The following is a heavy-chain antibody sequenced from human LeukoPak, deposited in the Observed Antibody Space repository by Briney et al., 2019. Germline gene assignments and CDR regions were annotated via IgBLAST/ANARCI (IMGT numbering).Heavy chain of an antibody. D-gene: IGHD2-15*01. CDR2: VNSDGSAT. J-gene: IGHJ4*02. V-gene: IGHV3-74*01. CDR3: VRGYCSGGSCLSPDY. Sequence: PGGSLRLSCAASGFTFSRYWMHWVRQAPGKRLVWVSRVNSDGSATSYADSVKGRFTISRDNAKNTLYLQMNSLSAEDTAVYYCVRGYCSGGSCLSPDYWGQGTLVTVSS. CDR1: GFTFSRYW.